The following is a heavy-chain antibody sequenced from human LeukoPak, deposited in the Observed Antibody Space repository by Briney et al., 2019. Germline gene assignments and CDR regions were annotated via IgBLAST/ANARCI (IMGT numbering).Heavy chain of an antibody. Sequence: ASVKVSCKASGYTFTGYYMHWVRQAPGQGLEWMGWISAYNGNTNYAQKLQGRVTMTTDTSTSTAYMELRSLRSDDTAVYYCARVREQLVPYYYYGMDVWGQGTTVTVSS. V-gene: IGHV1-18*04. CDR2: ISAYNGNT. D-gene: IGHD6-13*01. J-gene: IGHJ6*02. CDR3: ARVREQLVPYYYYGMDV. CDR1: GYTFTGYY.